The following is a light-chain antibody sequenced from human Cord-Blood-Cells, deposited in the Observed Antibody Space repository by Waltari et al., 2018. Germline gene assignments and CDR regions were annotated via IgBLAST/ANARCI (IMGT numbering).Light chain of an antibody. CDR1: SSDVGGYNY. V-gene: IGLV2-11*01. Sequence: QSALTQPRSVSGSPGQSVTISCTGTSSDVGGYNYVSWYQQHPGKAPKRMIYDVSKRPAGVPDRFSGSKSGNTASLTISGLQAEDEADYYCCSYAGSYLWVFGGGTKLTVL. CDR3: CSYAGSYLWV. J-gene: IGLJ3*02. CDR2: DVS.